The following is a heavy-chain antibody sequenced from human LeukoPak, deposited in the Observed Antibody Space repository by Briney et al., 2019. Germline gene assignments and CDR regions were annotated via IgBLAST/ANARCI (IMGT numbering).Heavy chain of an antibody. CDR1: GGSISSYY. CDR3: ARHGDGYSFDY. D-gene: IGHD2-21*02. J-gene: IGHJ4*02. V-gene: IGHV4-59*08. CDR2: ISYSGST. Sequence: SETLSLTCTVPGGSISSYYWSWIRQPPGKGLEWIGYISYSGSTNYNPSLRSRVTISVDTSKSQFSLKLSSVTAADTGVYYCARHGDGYSFDYWGQGTLVTVSS.